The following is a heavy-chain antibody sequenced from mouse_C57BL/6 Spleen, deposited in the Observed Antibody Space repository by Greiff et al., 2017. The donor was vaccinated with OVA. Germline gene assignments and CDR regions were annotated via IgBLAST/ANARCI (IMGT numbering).Heavy chain of an antibody. CDR2: INYDGSST. CDR3: ARDRDYYGSSYVSWYFDV. Sequence: EVKVVESEGGLVQPGRSLKLSCTASGFTFSDYYMAWVRQVPEKGLEWVANINYDGSSTYYLDSLKSRFIISRDNAKNILYLQMSSLKSEDTATYYCARDRDYYGSSYVSWYFDVWGTGTTVTVSS. J-gene: IGHJ1*03. CDR1: GFTFSDYY. D-gene: IGHD1-1*01. V-gene: IGHV5-16*01.